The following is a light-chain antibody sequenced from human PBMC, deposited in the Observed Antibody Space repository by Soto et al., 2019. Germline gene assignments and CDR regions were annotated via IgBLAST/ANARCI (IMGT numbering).Light chain of an antibody. V-gene: IGKV3-20*01. Sequence: EFVFTQSPCTLSLSPGERATLSCRASQTVRNNYLAWYQQKPGQAPRLLIYDASSRATGIPDRFSGGGSGTDFTLTISRLEPEDFAVYYCQQFSSYPLTFGGGTKVDNK. CDR3: QQFSSYPLT. CDR2: DAS. CDR1: QTVRNNY. J-gene: IGKJ4*01.